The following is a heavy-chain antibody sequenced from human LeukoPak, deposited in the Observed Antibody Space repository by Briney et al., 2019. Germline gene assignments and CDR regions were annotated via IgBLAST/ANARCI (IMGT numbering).Heavy chain of an antibody. D-gene: IGHD3-10*01. J-gene: IGHJ6*03. V-gene: IGHV1-8*03. CDR1: GYTFTSYD. CDR2: MNPNSGNT. CDR3: ARAGVLWFGEQWDRYYYYMDV. Sequence: ASVKVSCKASGYTFTSYDINWVRQATGQGLEWMGWMNPNSGNTGYAQKFQGRVTITRNTSISTAYMELSSLRSEDTAVYHCARAGVLWFGEQWDRYYYYMDVWGKGTTVTVSS.